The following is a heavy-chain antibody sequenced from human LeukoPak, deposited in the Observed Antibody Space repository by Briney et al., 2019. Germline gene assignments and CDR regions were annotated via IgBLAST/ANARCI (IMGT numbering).Heavy chain of an antibody. CDR3: AKDCQRNIVDTTYFDS. Sequence: GGSLRLSXAASGFSFGSYGMHWVRQAPGKGLEWVSFIRYDGSNKYYADSMKGRFTISRDNSKNTLYLQMTSLRAGDTAVYYCAKDCQRNIVDTTYFDSWGQGTLVTVSS. CDR1: GFSFGSYG. D-gene: IGHD5-12*01. J-gene: IGHJ4*02. V-gene: IGHV3-30*02. CDR2: IRYDGSNK.